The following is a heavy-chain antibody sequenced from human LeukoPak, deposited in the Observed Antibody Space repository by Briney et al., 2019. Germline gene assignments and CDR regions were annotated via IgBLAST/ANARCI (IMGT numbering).Heavy chain of an antibody. D-gene: IGHD1-26*01. CDR2: INPKSGGT. J-gene: IGHJ4*02. Sequence: ASVKVSCTASGYTFTGYYMHWVRQAPGLGFEWMGWINPKSGGTSYPQKFQGRLTMTRDTSISTAYMELSRLRSDDTAVYYCVPSVNYYYFDYWGQGTLVTVSS. V-gene: IGHV1-2*02. CDR3: VPSVNYYYFDY. CDR1: GYTFTGYY.